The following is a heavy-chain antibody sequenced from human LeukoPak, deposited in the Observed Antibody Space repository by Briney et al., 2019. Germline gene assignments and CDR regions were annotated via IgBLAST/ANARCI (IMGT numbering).Heavy chain of an antibody. CDR3: ARELTYGSAKFHFDY. CDR1: GFTVSSNY. CDR2: IYSGGST. D-gene: IGHD3-10*01. Sequence: PGGSLRLSCAASGFTVSSNYMSWVRQAPGKGLEWVSVIYSGGSTYYADSVRGRFTISRDNSKNTLYLQTNSLRAEDTAVYYCARELTYGSAKFHFDYWGQGTLVTVSS. J-gene: IGHJ4*02. V-gene: IGHV3-53*05.